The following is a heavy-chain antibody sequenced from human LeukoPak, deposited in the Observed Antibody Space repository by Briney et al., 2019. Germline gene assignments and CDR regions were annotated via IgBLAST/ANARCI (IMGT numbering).Heavy chain of an antibody. D-gene: IGHD3-10*01. CDR2: ISDSSGAT. V-gene: IGHV3-23*01. CDR3: AKRGVAIRVILVGFHKQAYYFDS. J-gene: IGHJ4*02. Sequence: GGSLRLSCAVSGITLSNYGMSWVRQAPGKGLEWVAGISDSSGATNYADSVKGRFTISRDNPKNTLYLQMNSLRAEDTAVYFCAKRGVAIRVILVGFHKQAYYFDSWGQGALVTVSS. CDR1: GITLSNYG.